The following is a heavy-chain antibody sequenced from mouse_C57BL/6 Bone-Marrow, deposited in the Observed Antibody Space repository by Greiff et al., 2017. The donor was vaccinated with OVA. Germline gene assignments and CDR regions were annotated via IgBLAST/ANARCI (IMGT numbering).Heavy chain of an antibody. J-gene: IGHJ4*01. V-gene: IGHV3-1*01. D-gene: IGHD1-1*01. Sequence: EVQLQESGPGMVKPSQSLSLTCTVTGYSITSGYDWHWIRHFPGNKLEWMGYIRYSGSTNYNPSLKSRISITHDTSKNHFFLKLNSVTTEDTATYYCARETTGAMDYWGQGTSVTVSS. CDR3: ARETTGAMDY. CDR1: GYSITSGYD. CDR2: IRYSGST.